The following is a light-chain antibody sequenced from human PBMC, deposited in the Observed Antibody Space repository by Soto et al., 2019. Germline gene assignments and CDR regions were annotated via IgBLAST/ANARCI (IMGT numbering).Light chain of an antibody. V-gene: IGLV2-8*01. J-gene: IGLJ1*01. Sequence: FVLTQPPSASGSPGQSVTISCTGTSSDVGGYNYVSWYQQHPGKAPKLMIYEVSKRPSGVPDRFSGSKSGNTASLTVSGLQAEDEADYYCSSYAGSNNFVFGTGTKLTVL. CDR3: SSYAGSNNFV. CDR1: SSDVGGYNY. CDR2: EVS.